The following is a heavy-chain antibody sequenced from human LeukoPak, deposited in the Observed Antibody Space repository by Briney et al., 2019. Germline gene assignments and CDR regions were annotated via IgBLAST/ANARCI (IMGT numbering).Heavy chain of an antibody. Sequence: GGSLRLSCAASGFTFSSYGMSSVRQAPGKGLEWVSAVSGSGGSTYYADSVKGRFTISRDNSKNTLYLQMNSLRAEDTAVYYCAKDAWGTMGTFDYWGQGTLVTVSS. J-gene: IGHJ4*02. CDR2: VSGSGGST. D-gene: IGHD3-16*01. CDR1: GFTFSSYG. CDR3: AKDAWGTMGTFDY. V-gene: IGHV3-23*01.